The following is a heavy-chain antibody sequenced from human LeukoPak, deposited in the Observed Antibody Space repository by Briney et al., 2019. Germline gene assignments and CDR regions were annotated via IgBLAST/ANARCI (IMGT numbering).Heavy chain of an antibody. Sequence: GWSLRLSCAASGFTFDDYAMDWVRQAPGKGLEWVSGISLNSGSIGYADSVKGRFTISRDNAKNSLYLQMNSLRAEDMALYYCAKARYCSSTSCYWDYWGQGTLVTVSS. J-gene: IGHJ4*02. CDR2: ISLNSGSI. CDR3: AKARYCSSTSCYWDY. CDR1: GFTFDDYA. V-gene: IGHV3-9*03. D-gene: IGHD2-2*01.